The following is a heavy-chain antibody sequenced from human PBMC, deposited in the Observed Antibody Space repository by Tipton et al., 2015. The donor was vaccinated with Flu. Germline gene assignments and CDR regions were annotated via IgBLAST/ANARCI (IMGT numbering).Heavy chain of an antibody. CDR3: ARKGDTAMVLYGYCFDQ. V-gene: IGHV4-38-2*01. Sequence: GLVKPSETLSLTCGVSGYSIASGYFWAWIRQTPGKGLEWIGSVHQSGSSFYSPSLKSRVTLTMDTSKNEFYLSLKSVTAEDTAVYYCARKGDTAMVLYGYCFDQWGQGALVTVSS. CDR1: GYSIASGYF. CDR2: VHQSGSS. J-gene: IGHJ4*02. D-gene: IGHD5-18*01.